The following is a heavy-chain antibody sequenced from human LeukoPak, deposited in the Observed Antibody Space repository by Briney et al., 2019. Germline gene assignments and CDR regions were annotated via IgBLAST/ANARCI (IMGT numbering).Heavy chain of an antibody. CDR3: ARNPPYCTSTSCYNDY. V-gene: IGHV1-2*02. Sequence: ASVKVSCKASGYTFTIYYMHWVRQAPGQGLEWMGWINPNSGATSYAQRFQGRVTMTRDTSISTTYMELSGLTSDDTAVYYCARNPPYCTSTSCYNDYWGQGTLVTVSS. D-gene: IGHD2-2*02. J-gene: IGHJ4*02. CDR1: GYTFTIYY. CDR2: INPNSGAT.